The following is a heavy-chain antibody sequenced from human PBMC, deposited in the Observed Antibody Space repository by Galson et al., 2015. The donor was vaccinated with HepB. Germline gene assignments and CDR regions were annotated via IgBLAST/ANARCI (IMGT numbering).Heavy chain of an antibody. V-gene: IGHV7-4-1*02. D-gene: IGHD6-19*01. CDR1: GYTFTSYA. CDR2: INTNTGNP. Sequence: SVKVSCKASGYTFTSYAMNWVRQAPGQGLEWMGWINTNTGNPTYAQGFTGRFVFSLDTSVSTAYLQISSLKAEDTAVYYCARPRRGIAVAAPEDWGQGTLVTVSS. CDR3: ARPRRGIAVAAPED. J-gene: IGHJ4*02.